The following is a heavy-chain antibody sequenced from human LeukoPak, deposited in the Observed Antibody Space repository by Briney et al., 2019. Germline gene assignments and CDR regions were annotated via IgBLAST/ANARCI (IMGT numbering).Heavy chain of an antibody. J-gene: IGHJ4*02. D-gene: IGHD5-12*01. CDR1: GGSISSYY. Sequence: ETLSLTCTVSGGSISSYYWSWIRQPPGKGLEWIGYIYYSGSTNYNPSLKSRVTISVDTSKNQFSLKLSSVTAADTAVYYCARRVATIGGYFDYWGQGTLVTVSS. V-gene: IGHV4-59*01. CDR2: IYYSGST. CDR3: ARRVATIGGYFDY.